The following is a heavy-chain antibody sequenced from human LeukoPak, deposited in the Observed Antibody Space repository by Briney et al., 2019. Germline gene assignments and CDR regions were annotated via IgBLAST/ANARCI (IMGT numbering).Heavy chain of an antibody. CDR2: IGISSGNT. J-gene: IGHJ4*02. Sequence: PGGSLRLSCAASGFPFNEYSMNWVRQAPGKGLEWISYIGISSGNTKYADSVKGRFTISGDNAKKSLYLQMNSLRVEDTAVYYCGEVRTSPFDIWGQGTLVTVSS. CDR1: GFPFNEYS. V-gene: IGHV3-11*03. CDR3: GEVRTSPFDI.